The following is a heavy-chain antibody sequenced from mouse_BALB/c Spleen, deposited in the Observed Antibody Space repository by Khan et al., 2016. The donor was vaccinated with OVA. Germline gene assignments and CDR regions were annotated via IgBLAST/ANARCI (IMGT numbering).Heavy chain of an antibody. CDR2: INLPNGNT. CDR3: ARMARK. CDR1: GLNINATI. Sequence: VQLQQSGAELVKSGAKVNFSSPASGLNINATIMHWLKQWPKLGREWIGRINLPNGNTNNEPNFQGKATITADTSSNPAYLQLSRLTSEDTAVYYCARMARKWGQGTTLTVSS. J-gene: IGHJ2*01. V-gene: IGHV14-3*02.